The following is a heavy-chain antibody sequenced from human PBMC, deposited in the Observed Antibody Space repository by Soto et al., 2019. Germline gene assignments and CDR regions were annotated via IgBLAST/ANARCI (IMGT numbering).Heavy chain of an antibody. J-gene: IGHJ3*02. D-gene: IGHD1-26*01. CDR3: ARAALVGAIFEEVGGAFDI. V-gene: IGHV3-33*01. CDR1: GFTFSSYG. Sequence: QVQLVESGGGVVQPGRSLRLSCAASGFTFSSYGMHWVRQAPGKGLEWVAVIWYDGSNKYYADSVKGRFTISRDNSKNTLYLQMNSLRAEDTAVYYCARAALVGAIFEEVGGAFDIWGQGTMVTVSS. CDR2: IWYDGSNK.